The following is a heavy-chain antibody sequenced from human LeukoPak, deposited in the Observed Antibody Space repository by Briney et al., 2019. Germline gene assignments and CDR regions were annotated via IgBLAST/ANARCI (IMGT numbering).Heavy chain of an antibody. J-gene: IGHJ6*03. CDR3: ARVVFEVRGVMYYYYYHMDV. Sequence: PGGSLRLSCAASGFTFSSYSMNWVRQAPGKGLEWVSYISSSSSTIYYADSVKGRFTISRDNAKNSLYLQMNSLRAEDTAVYYCARVVFEVRGVMYYYYYHMDVWGKGTTVTISS. CDR2: ISSSSSTI. V-gene: IGHV3-48*04. D-gene: IGHD3-10*01. CDR1: GFTFSSYS.